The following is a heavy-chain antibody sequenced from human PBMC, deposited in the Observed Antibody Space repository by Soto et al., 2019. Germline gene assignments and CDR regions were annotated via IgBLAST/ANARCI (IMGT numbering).Heavy chain of an antibody. Sequence: QVLLVESGGGVVQPGRSLRLSCAASGFTFSSYAMHWVRQAPGKGLECVAVISYDGSNKFYRDSVKGRFTISRDNSKNTLYLQINSLRYEDTAVYYCARGDREDIAVVVGARPGEYGVDVWGQGTTVTVSS. V-gene: IGHV3-30-3*01. CDR1: GFTFSSYA. D-gene: IGHD2-15*01. CDR3: ARGDREDIAVVVGARPGEYGVDV. CDR2: ISYDGSNK. J-gene: IGHJ6*02.